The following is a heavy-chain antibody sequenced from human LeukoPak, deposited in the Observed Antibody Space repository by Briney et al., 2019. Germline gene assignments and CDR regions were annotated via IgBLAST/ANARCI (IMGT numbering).Heavy chain of an antibody. J-gene: IGHJ5*02. V-gene: IGHV4-59*11. D-gene: IGHD5-12*01. CDR1: GDSISSHY. CDR2: VHYSGIT. Sequence: PSETLSLTCTVSGDSISSHYWNWIRQPPGKGLEWIGCVHYSGITYYNPSLKNRVAISVDTSKKQFSLILNSVTAADTAVYYCARDTYDYYLNPWGQGTLVTVSS. CDR3: ARDTYDYYLNP.